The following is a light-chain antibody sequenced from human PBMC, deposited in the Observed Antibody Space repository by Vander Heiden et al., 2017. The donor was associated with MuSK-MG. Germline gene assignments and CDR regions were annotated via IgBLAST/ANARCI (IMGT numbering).Light chain of an antibody. J-gene: IGLJ1*01. V-gene: IGLV2-14*01. CDR3: SSYTSSSARV. Sequence: QSALTQPASVSGSPVQSITISCTGTSSDVGGYNYVSWYQQHPGKAPKFVVYEVSNRPSGVSNRFSGSKSGNTASLTISGLQAEDEADYYCSSYTSSSARVFGTGTKVTVL. CDR2: EVS. CDR1: SSDVGGYNY.